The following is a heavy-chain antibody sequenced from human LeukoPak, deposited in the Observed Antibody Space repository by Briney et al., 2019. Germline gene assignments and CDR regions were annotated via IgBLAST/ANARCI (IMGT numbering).Heavy chain of an antibody. CDR2: ISYDGSNK. CDR3: ARAYHCSSTSCYRRSWFDP. V-gene: IGHV3-30-3*01. CDR1: GFTFSSYA. Sequence: GRSLRLSCAASGFTFSSYAMHWVRQAPGKGLEWVAVISYDGSNKYYADSVKGRFTISRDNSKNTLYLQMNSLRAEDTAVYYCARAYHCSSTSCYRRSWFDPWGQGTLVTVSS. D-gene: IGHD2-2*02. J-gene: IGHJ5*02.